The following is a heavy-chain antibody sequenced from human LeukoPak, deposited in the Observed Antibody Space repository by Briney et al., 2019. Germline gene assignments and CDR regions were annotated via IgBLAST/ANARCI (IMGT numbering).Heavy chain of an antibody. V-gene: IGHV4-30-4*01. CDR1: GGSISSGDYY. Sequence: PSETLSLTCTVSGGSISSGDYYWSWIRQPPGKGLEWIGYIYYSGSTYYNPSLKSRVTISVDTSKNQFSLKLSSVTAADTAVYYCARGKEEEVLWFGELLSGRWFDPWGQGTLVTVSS. CDR3: ARGKEEEVLWFGELLSGRWFDP. D-gene: IGHD3-10*01. CDR2: IYYSGST. J-gene: IGHJ5*02.